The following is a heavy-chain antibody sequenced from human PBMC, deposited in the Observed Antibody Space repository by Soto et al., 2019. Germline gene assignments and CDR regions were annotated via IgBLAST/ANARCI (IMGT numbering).Heavy chain of an antibody. D-gene: IGHD3-22*01. CDR2: ISSSSSTI. CDR1: GFTFSSYS. J-gene: IGHJ5*02. V-gene: IGHV3-48*02. Sequence: GGSLRLSCAASGFTFSSYSMNLVRQAPGKGLEWVSYISSSSSTIYYADSVKGRFTISRDNAKNSLYLQMNSLRDEDTAVYYCARSSGYPSRGWFDPWGQGTLVTVSS. CDR3: ARSSGYPSRGWFDP.